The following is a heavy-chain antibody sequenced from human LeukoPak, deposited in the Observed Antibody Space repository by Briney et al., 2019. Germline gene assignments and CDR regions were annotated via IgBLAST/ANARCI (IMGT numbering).Heavy chain of an antibody. V-gene: IGHV4-39*07. CDR2: IYYSGST. Sequence: SETLSLTCTVSGGSISSSSYYWGWIRQPPGKGLEWIGSIYYSGSTYYNPSLKSRVTISVDTSKNQFSLKLSSVTAADTAVYYCARAASIAADYWGQGTLVTVS. J-gene: IGHJ4*02. D-gene: IGHD6-6*01. CDR1: GGSISSSSYY. CDR3: ARAASIAADY.